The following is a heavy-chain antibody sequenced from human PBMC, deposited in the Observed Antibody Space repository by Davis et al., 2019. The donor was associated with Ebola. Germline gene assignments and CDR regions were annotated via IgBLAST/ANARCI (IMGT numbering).Heavy chain of an antibody. J-gene: IGHJ4*02. CDR3: ARSVVPAAIGGWYFDY. CDR2: LRVRGRSI. Sequence: GGSLRLSCAASGFTFSSYAMSWXXQPPGXXXXXXSALRVRGRSIYYADSVKGRFTISRDNAKNSLYLQMNSLRAEDTAVYYCARSVVPAAIGGWYFDYWGQGTLVTVSS. CDR1: GFTFSSYA. D-gene: IGHD2-2*02. V-gene: IGHV3-23*01.